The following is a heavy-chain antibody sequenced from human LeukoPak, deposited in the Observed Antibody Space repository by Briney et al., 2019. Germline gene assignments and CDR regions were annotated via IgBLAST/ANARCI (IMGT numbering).Heavy chain of an antibody. CDR3: ASGVYSYGYVLDY. J-gene: IGHJ4*02. CDR2: IIPIFGTA. V-gene: IGHV1-69*06. Sequence: ASVKVSCKASGGTFSSYAISWVRQAPGQGLEWMGGIIPIFGTANYAQKFQGRVTITADKSTSTAYMELSSLRSEDTAVYYCASGVYSYGYVLDYWGQGTLVTVSS. CDR1: GGTFSSYA. D-gene: IGHD5-18*01.